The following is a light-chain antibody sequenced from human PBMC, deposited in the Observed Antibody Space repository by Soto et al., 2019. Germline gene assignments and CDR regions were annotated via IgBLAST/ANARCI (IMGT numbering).Light chain of an antibody. CDR1: QSLLHGHGYTS. J-gene: IGKJ5*01. CDR2: LGS. CDR3: QQGLQPPVT. V-gene: IGKV2-28*01. Sequence: MTLSPLYLPATPGEPASISCSSSQSLLHGHGYTSLDWYFPKPGQSPHLLLCLGSSRAAGVHDRCSSGGSGTDFTLKSSIEEDEDVVYYCYQQGLQPPVTFGQGTRLEIK.